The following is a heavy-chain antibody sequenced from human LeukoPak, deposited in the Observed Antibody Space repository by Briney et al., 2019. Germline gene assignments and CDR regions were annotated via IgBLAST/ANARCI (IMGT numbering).Heavy chain of an antibody. CDR1: GFTFSNYA. V-gene: IGHV3-23*01. D-gene: IGHD7-27*01. CDR3: TKTGGPWD. Sequence: GGSLRLSCAASGFTFSNYAMSWVRQAPGKGLQWVSDISGTGGSTYYADSVKARFSISRDNSKNSLYLQMNSLRVEDTAMYYCTKTGGPWDWGQGTLVTVSS. J-gene: IGHJ4*02. CDR2: ISGTGGST.